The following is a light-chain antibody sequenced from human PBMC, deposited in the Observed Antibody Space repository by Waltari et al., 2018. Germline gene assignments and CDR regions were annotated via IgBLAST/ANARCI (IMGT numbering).Light chain of an antibody. Sequence: SSEMTQEPAVSVALGQTVRITCQGGGLRTFYANWYQQKPGQAPLLVIYDEDNRPSGIPDRFSGPRSGNTACLTISGAQAEDEADYYCNTRDISGDHLVFGSGTKVTVL. V-gene: IGLV3-19*01. J-gene: IGLJ1*01. CDR3: NTRDISGDHLV. CDR1: GLRTFY. CDR2: DED.